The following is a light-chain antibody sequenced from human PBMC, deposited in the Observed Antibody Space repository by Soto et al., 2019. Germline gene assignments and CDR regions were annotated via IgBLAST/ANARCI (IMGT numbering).Light chain of an antibody. J-gene: IGLJ3*02. Sequence: QSALTQPASVSGTPGQSITISCTGSNSDVGIYDFVSWYQHHPGRAPKLIVSEVSHRPSGVSNRFSGSKSGNTASLTISGLQSEDEADYYCAAWDDSLNGWVFGGGTKVTVL. V-gene: IGLV2-14*01. CDR3: AAWDDSLNGWV. CDR2: EVS. CDR1: NSDVGIYDF.